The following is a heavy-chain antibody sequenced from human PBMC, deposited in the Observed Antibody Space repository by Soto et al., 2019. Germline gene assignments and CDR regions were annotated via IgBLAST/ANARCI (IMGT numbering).Heavy chain of an antibody. Sequence: GGSLRLSCAASGFTFSSYAMSWVRQAPGKGLEWVSAISGSGGSTYYADSVKGRFTISRDNSKNTLYLQMNSLRAEDTAVYYCVHEGSSGWDTADYYSGMDVWGQGTTVTVSS. CDR2: ISGSGGST. CDR3: VHEGSSGWDTADYYSGMDV. V-gene: IGHV3-23*01. J-gene: IGHJ6*02. D-gene: IGHD6-19*01. CDR1: GFTFSSYA.